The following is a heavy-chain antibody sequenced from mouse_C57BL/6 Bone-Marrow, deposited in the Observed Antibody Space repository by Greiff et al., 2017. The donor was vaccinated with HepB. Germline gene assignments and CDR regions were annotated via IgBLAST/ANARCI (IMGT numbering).Heavy chain of an antibody. D-gene: IGHD1-1*01. CDR1: GYTFTSYT. CDR3: ARNPYYYGRGYYFDY. J-gene: IGHJ2*01. V-gene: IGHV1-4*01. CDR2: INPSSGYT. Sequence: VQGVESGAELARPGASVKMSCKASGYTFTSYTMHWVKQRPGQGLEWIGYINPSSGYTKYNQKFKDKATLTADKSSSTAYMQLSSLTSEDSAVYYCARNPYYYGRGYYFDYWGQGTTLTVSS.